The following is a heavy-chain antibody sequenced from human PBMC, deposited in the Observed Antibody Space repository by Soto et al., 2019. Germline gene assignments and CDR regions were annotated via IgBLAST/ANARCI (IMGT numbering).Heavy chain of an antibody. J-gene: IGHJ4*02. D-gene: IGHD1-1*01. Sequence: EVQPLESGGGLVQPWGSLRLSCAASGFSFSDYSMTWVRQTPGRGLEWVSTLTPRGTSYYADSVKGRFTISRDNSKNTVSLQMHSLRAEDTALYYCAKRATTVPTPGNYFDSWGQGTLVTVSS. V-gene: IGHV3-23*01. CDR1: GFSFSDYS. CDR3: AKRATTVPTPGNYFDS. CDR2: LTPRGTS.